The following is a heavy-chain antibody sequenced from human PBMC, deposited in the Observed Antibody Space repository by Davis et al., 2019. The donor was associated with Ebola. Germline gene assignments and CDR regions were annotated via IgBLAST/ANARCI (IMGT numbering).Heavy chain of an antibody. CDR1: GGSISSYY. CDR2: IYYSGST. J-gene: IGHJ4*02. V-gene: IGHV4-59*08. D-gene: IGHD6-6*01. Sequence: PSETLSLTCTASGGSISSYYWSWIRQPPGKGLEWIGYIYYSGSTNYNPSLKSRVTISVDTSKNQFSLKLSSVTAADTAVYYCASSIAATTTYYFDYWGQGTLVTVSS. CDR3: ASSIAATTTYYFDY.